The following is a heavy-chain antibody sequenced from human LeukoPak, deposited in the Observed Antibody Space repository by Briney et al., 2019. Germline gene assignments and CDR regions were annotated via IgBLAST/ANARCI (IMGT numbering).Heavy chain of an antibody. CDR2: IYYSGST. J-gene: IGHJ3*02. V-gene: IGHV4-39*01. CDR1: GGSISSSSYY. D-gene: IGHD3-3*01. Sequence: SETLSLTCTVSGGSISSSSYYWGWIRQPPGKGLEWIGSIYYSGSTYYNPSLKSRVTISVDTSKNQFSLKLSSVTAADTAVHYCARHSTSYYDFWSGYYDAFDIWGQGTMVTVSS. CDR3: ARHSTSYYDFWSGYYDAFDI.